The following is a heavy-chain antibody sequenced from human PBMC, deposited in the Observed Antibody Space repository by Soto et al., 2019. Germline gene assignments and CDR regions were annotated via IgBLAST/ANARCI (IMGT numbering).Heavy chain of an antibody. V-gene: IGHV5-51*01. D-gene: IGHD3-9*01. J-gene: IGHJ6*02. CDR1: GYSFTSYW. Sequence: GESLKISCKGSGYSFTSYWIGWVRQMPGKGLEWVGIIYPGDSDTRYSPSVQGQVTISADKAISTAYLQWSSLKASDTAMYYCARQPVLRYLDWSFYGMDVWGQGTTVTVSS. CDR2: IYPGDSDT. CDR3: ARQPVLRYLDWSFYGMDV.